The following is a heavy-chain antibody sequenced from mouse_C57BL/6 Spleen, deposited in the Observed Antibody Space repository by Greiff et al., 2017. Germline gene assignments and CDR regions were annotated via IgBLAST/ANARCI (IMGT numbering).Heavy chain of an antibody. Sequence: VKLMESGPGLVAPSQSLSITCTVSGFSLTSYGVHWVRHPPGKGLEWLVVIWSDGSTTYNSALKSRRSISKDNSKSQDFLKMNRIQNDDTAMYYCARDGGLRRREYAMDYWGQGTSLTVSS. CDR3: ARDGGLRRREYAMDY. V-gene: IGHV2-6*03. J-gene: IGHJ4*01. D-gene: IGHD2-4*01. CDR2: IWSDGST. CDR1: GFSLTSYG.